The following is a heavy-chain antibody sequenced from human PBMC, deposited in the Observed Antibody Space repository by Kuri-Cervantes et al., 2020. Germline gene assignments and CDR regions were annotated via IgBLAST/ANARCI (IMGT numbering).Heavy chain of an antibody. V-gene: IGHV3-30-3*01. CDR2: ISYDGSNK. J-gene: IGHJ3*02. CDR1: GFTFSSYG. Sequence: GESLKISCAASGFTFSSYGMHWVRQAPGKGLEWVAVISYDGSNKYYADSVKGRFTISRDNSKNTLYLQMNSLRAEDTAVYYCAREDSWYFTFDIWGQGTMVTVSS. D-gene: IGHD6-13*01. CDR3: AREDSWYFTFDI.